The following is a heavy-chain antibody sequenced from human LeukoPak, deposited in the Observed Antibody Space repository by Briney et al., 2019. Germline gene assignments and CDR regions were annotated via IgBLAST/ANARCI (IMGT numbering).Heavy chain of an antibody. CDR3: AKVSHYDSSGYYNH. Sequence: GGSLRLSCAASGFTFSSYAMSWVRQAPGKGLEWVSAISGSGGSTYYADSVKGRFTISRDNPKNTLYLQMNSLRAEDTAVYYCAKVSHYDSSGYYNHWGQGTLVTVSS. V-gene: IGHV3-23*01. CDR1: GFTFSSYA. J-gene: IGHJ5*02. CDR2: ISGSGGST. D-gene: IGHD3-22*01.